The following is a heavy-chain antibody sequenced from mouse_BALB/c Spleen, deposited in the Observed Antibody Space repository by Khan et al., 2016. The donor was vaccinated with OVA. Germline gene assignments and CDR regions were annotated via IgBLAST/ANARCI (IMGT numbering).Heavy chain of an antibody. CDR1: GYTFTAYW. V-gene: IGHV1-7*01. CDR2: IDPSTDYT. CDR3: ARRGLYGSFAY. D-gene: IGHD1-1*02. J-gene: IGHJ3*01. Sequence: VQLQEPGAELAQPGASVKMSCKASGYTFTAYWVHWVKQRPGQGLEWIGYIDPSTDYTEYNQRFKDKATLTTDKSSSTAYMQLSSLTSEDSVVYYGARRGLYGSFAYWGQGTLVTVSA.